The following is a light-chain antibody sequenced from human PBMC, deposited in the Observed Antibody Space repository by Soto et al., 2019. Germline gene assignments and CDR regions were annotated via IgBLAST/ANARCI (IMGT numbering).Light chain of an antibody. Sequence: EIVMTQSPATLSVSPGESATLSCRASQSVTANLAWYQQKCGQAPRLLIYGASTRATGVPARFSGSGFGTEFTLTISSLQSEDFAVYYCQQYNNWPRTFGQGTKVDIK. CDR3: QQYNNWPRT. J-gene: IGKJ1*01. CDR2: GAS. V-gene: IGKV3-15*01. CDR1: QSVTAN.